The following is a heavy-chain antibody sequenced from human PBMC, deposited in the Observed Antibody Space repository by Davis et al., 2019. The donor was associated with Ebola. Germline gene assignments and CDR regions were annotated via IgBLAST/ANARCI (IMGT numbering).Heavy chain of an antibody. D-gene: IGHD3-16*01. Sequence: GESLKISCAASGFTFSSYSMNWVRQAPGKGLEWVSGISGSGDTYYADSVKGRFTISRDNSKNTLYLQMNSLRAEDTALYYCAKVSGRLGWFDPWGQGTLVTVSS. CDR3: AKVSGRLGWFDP. V-gene: IGHV3-23*01. CDR2: ISGSGDT. J-gene: IGHJ5*02. CDR1: GFTFSSYS.